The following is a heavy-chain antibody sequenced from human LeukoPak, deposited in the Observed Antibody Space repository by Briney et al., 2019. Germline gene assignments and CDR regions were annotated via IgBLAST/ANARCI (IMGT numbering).Heavy chain of an antibody. CDR3: ARLNDPQISHNWFGP. V-gene: IGHV4-4*09. CDR2: IHTSGST. CDR1: GVSISSYY. J-gene: IGHJ5*02. D-gene: IGHD2/OR15-2a*01. Sequence: SETLSLTCTVSGVSISSYYCSWIRQPQGRGLEWIAYIHTSGSTNYNPSLKSRVTMSVHTSKNQFSLELSSVTAADTAVYYCARLNDPQISHNWFGPWGQGTLVTVSS.